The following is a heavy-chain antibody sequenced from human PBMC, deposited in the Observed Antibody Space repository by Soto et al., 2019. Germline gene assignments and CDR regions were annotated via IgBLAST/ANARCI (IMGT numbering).Heavy chain of an antibody. CDR2: IKQDGSEK. CDR3: ARDFNLPIVSTVYDT. J-gene: IGHJ5*02. D-gene: IGHD5-12*01. V-gene: IGHV3-7*03. Sequence: PGGSLRLSCAASGFTFSSYWMSWVRQAPGKGLEWVANIKQDGSEKFYVDSVKGRFTISRDNAENSLYLQMNSLRAEDTAVYYCARDFNLPIVSTVYDTWGQGTLVTVSS. CDR1: GFTFSSYW.